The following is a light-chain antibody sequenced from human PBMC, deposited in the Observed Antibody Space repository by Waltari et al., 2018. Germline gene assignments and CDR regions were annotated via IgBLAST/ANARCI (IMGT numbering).Light chain of an antibody. CDR2: DAS. V-gene: IGKV3-11*01. CDR1: QSVSTY. Sequence: EIVLTQSPATLSLSPGERATLSCRASQSVSTYLAWYQHKPGQAPRLLIYDASNRATGIPARVSGSGSGTDFTLTISSLEPDDFAVYYCQQRTNGPPVTFGQGTRLDLK. CDR3: QQRTNGPPVT. J-gene: IGKJ5*01.